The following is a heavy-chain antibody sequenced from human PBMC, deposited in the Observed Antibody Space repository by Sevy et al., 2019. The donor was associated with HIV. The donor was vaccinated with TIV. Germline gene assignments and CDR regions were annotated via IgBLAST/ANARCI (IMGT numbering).Heavy chain of an antibody. D-gene: IGHD2-15*01. CDR1: GYRLIEVS. Sequence: ASVKVSCKVSGYRLIEVSMHWVRQAPGKGLEWMGHLDPEDGETIYAQNFQGRVTMTEVTSTDTAYMEVGSLRSEDTAVYYCAADRGEDYCSGNSCQRHYYYGLDVCGQGTSVTVSS. V-gene: IGHV1-24*01. CDR3: AADRGEDYCSGNSCQRHYYYGLDV. CDR2: LDPEDGET. J-gene: IGHJ6*02.